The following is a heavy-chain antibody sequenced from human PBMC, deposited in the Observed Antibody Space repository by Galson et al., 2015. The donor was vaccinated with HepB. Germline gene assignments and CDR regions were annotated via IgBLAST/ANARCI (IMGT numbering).Heavy chain of an antibody. CDR2: IYPGDSDT. Sequence: QSGAEVTKPGESLKISCKGSGSSFTSYWIGWVRQMPGKGLEWMGIIYPGDSDTRYSPSFQGQVTTSADKSISTAYLQWSSLKASDTAMYYCARQGYSSGSPAGYADAFDIWGQGTMVTVSS. CDR1: GSSFTSYW. CDR3: ARQGYSSGSPAGYADAFDI. D-gene: IGHD6-19*01. J-gene: IGHJ3*02. V-gene: IGHV5-51*01.